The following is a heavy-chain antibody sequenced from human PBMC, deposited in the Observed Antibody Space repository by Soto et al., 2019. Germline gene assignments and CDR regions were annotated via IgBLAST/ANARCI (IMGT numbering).Heavy chain of an antibody. CDR2: MYHDGNT. CDR3: ARESYSGYHSYDY. CDR1: GYSISSGFF. J-gene: IGHJ4*02. V-gene: IGHV4-38-2*02. Sequence: SDTLSLTCSVSGYSISSGFFWGWMLQPPGKGLEWIANMYHDGNTHYNPSLKSRVTMSVDTSKNQFSLKLNSVTAADTAVHYCARESYSGYHSYDYWGQGILVTVSS. D-gene: IGHD5-12*01.